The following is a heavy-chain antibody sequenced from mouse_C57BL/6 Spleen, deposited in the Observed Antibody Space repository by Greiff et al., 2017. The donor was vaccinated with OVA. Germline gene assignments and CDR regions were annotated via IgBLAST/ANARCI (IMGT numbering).Heavy chain of an antibody. V-gene: IGHV1-72*01. CDR1: GYTFTSYW. CDR3: ARSYYYGSSYLFAY. CDR2: MYPNSGGT. Sequence: QVQLQQPGAELVKPGASVKLSCKASGYTFTSYWMHWVKQRPGRGLEWIGRMYPNSGGTKYNEKFKSKATLTVDKPSSTAYMQLSSLTSEDSAVYYCARSYYYGSSYLFAYWGQGTLVTVSA. J-gene: IGHJ3*01. D-gene: IGHD1-1*01.